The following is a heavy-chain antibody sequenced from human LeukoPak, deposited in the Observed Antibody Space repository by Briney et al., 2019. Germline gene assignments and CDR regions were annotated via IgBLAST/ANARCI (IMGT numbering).Heavy chain of an antibody. Sequence: PGGSLRLSCAASGFTFSSAWMNWVRLAPGKGLEWVGRIKSETDGGTTDYAAPVKGTFTISRDDSENTLYLRMNSLKTEDTAVYYCTRRSSAAGRQYFDYWGQGTLVTVSS. CDR1: GFTFSSAW. CDR3: TRRSSAAGRQYFDY. D-gene: IGHD6-13*01. J-gene: IGHJ4*02. CDR2: IKSETDGGTT. V-gene: IGHV3-15*07.